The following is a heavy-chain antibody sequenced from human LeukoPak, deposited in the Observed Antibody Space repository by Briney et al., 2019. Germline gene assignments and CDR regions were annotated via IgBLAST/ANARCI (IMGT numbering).Heavy chain of an antibody. CDR3: SRSHDYGGLYFYYYMNV. D-gene: IGHD4-23*01. CDR1: GGSISSRSDY. CDR2: LDSSGST. J-gene: IGHJ6*03. V-gene: IGHV4-39*01. Sequence: SETLSLTCTVSGGSISSRSDYWGWIRQTPGKGLEWIGNLDSSGSTYYNPSLKSRVTISVGTSKNQFSLNLRSVTAADTAIYFCSRSHDYGGLYFYYYMNVWGKGTTVTVSS.